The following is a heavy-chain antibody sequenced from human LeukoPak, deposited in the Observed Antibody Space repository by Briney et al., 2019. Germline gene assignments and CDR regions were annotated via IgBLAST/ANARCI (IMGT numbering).Heavy chain of an antibody. D-gene: IGHD3-3*01. Sequence: GGSLRLSCGVSGLTFSSYSMNWIRQAPGKGLEWVSYISSSGSTIHYADSVRGRFTSSRDKIKNTLFLQMTSLRDDDTAVYYCAREHGNYFRFWGQGTLVTVSS. CDR3: AREHGNYFRF. V-gene: IGHV3-48*02. J-gene: IGHJ4*02. CDR1: GLTFSSYS. CDR2: ISSSGSTI.